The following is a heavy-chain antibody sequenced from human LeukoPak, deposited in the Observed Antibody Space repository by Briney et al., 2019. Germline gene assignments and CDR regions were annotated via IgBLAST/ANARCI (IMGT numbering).Heavy chain of an antibody. V-gene: IGHV3-23*01. CDR2: ITGSAGRI. Sequence: GGSLRLSCACSGFIFSNYGMSWVRQAPGKGLEWVSGITGSAGRIYYADSVKGRFTISGDKSKNTVYLQMNSLRVEDAAVYYCATGMDNYDSSGYCSYFRHWGQGTLVTVSS. J-gene: IGHJ1*01. CDR1: GFIFSNYG. D-gene: IGHD3-22*01. CDR3: ATGMDNYDSSGYCSYFRH.